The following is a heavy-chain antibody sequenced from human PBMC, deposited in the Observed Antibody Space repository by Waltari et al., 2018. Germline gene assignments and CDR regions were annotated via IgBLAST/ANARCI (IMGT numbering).Heavy chain of an antibody. J-gene: IGHJ4*02. Sequence: QLQLQESGPGLVKPSETLSLTCTVSGGSISSSSYYWGWIRQPPGKGREWIGSTYYSVSTYDNPSLKRRVTISVGRAKNQFSLKVSCVTAADTAVYYCARQNLGIFGVVTLFDYWGQGTLVTVSS. CDR3: ARQNLGIFGVVTLFDY. CDR1: GGSISSSSYY. CDR2: TYYSVST. V-gene: IGHV4-39*01. D-gene: IGHD3-3*01.